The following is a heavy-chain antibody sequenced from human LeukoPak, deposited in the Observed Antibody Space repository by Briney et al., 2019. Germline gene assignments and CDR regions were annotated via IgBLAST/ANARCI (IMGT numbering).Heavy chain of an antibody. Sequence: GGSLRLSCAASGFTFSSYSMNWVRQAPGKGLEWVSSISSSSSYIYYADSVKGRFTISRDNAKNSLYLHMNSLRAEDTAVYYCARDGTAMVNNFDYWGQGTLVTVSS. D-gene: IGHD5-18*01. CDR3: ARDGTAMVNNFDY. CDR2: ISSSSSYI. V-gene: IGHV3-21*01. J-gene: IGHJ4*02. CDR1: GFTFSSYS.